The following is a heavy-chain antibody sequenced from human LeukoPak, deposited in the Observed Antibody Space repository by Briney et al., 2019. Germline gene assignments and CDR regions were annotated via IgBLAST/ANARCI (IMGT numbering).Heavy chain of an antibody. V-gene: IGHV3-64*01. CDR1: GFNFRAYG. J-gene: IGHJ4*02. CDR3: ARGRGGPPFDY. Sequence: PRGSLRLSCAASGFNFRAYGMHWVRQAPGQGLEYVAAISADGGTTWHSNSVNGRFTISRDTSKNTLYLQMGRLKTEDTALYYCARGRGGPPFDYWGQGILVTVSS. CDR2: ISADGGTT. D-gene: IGHD3-10*01.